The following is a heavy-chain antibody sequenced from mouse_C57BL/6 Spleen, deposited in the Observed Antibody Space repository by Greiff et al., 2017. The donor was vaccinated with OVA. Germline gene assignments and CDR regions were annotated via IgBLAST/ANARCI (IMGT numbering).Heavy chain of an antibody. CDR1: GYTFTEYT. Sequence: QVQLQQSGAELVKPGASVKLSCKASGYTFTEYTIHWVKQRSGQGLEWIGWFYPGSGSIKYNEKFKDKATLTADKSSSTVYMELSRLTSEDSAVYFCARHGDPAAIYDDQGGFAYWGQGTLVTVSA. J-gene: IGHJ3*01. V-gene: IGHV1-62-2*01. CDR3: ARHGDPAAIYDDQGGFAY. CDR2: FYPGSGSI. D-gene: IGHD2-3*01.